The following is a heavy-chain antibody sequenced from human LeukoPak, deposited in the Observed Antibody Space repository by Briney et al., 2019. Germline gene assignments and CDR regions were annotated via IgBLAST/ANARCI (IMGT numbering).Heavy chain of an antibody. Sequence: SETLSLTCTVSGGSISSYYWSWIRQPPGKGLEWIGYIYYSGSTNYNPSLKSRVTISVDTSKNQFSLKLSSVTAADTAVYYCARHAGGSWYESPTAHDAFDIWGQGTMVTVSS. CDR2: IYYSGST. CDR1: GGSISSYY. D-gene: IGHD6-13*01. J-gene: IGHJ3*02. V-gene: IGHV4-59*01. CDR3: ARHAGGSWYESPTAHDAFDI.